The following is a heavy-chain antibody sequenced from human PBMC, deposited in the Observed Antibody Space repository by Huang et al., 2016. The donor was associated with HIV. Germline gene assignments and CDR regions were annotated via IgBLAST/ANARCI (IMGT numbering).Heavy chain of an antibody. CDR1: DFAFSSYW. V-gene: IGHV3-7*01. CDR2: IREDSGQK. Sequence: EVQLVDSGGGLVQPGGSLILSCAVSDFAFSSYWMMWLRQVPGKGLEWVASIREDSGQKDYLDSVKGRFIISRDNPKKSRYLQMNNLRAEDAAVYYCARDPFIKAFDIWGQGTLVTVSS. J-gene: IGHJ3*02. CDR3: ARDPFIKAFDI.